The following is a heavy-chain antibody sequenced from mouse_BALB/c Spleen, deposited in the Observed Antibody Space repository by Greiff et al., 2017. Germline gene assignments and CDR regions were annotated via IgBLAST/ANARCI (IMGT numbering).Heavy chain of an antibody. Sequence: EVQRVESGGGLVKPGGSLKLSCAASGFTFSSYAMSWVRQTPEKRLEWVASISSGGSTYYPDSVKGRFTISRDNARNILYLQMSSLRSEDTAMYYCAREDYWYFDVWGAGTTVTVSS. CDR1: GFTFSSYA. CDR2: ISSGGST. CDR3: AREDYWYFDV. J-gene: IGHJ1*01. V-gene: IGHV5-6-5*01.